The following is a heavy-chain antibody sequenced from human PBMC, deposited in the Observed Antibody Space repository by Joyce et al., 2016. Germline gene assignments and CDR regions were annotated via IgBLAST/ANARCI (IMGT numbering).Heavy chain of an antibody. CDR3: AREFSEYYFDY. J-gene: IGHJ4*02. CDR1: GFTFSSYG. CDR2: IWYDGGNK. V-gene: IGHV3-33*01. Sequence: VQLVESGGGIIQPGRSLRLSCVASGFTFSSYGMHWVRQAPGKGLEWVAFIWYDGGNKHFADSVKGRFTISRENSKNTLYLQMNSLRAEDTAVYYCAREFSEYYFDYWGQGTLVTVSS.